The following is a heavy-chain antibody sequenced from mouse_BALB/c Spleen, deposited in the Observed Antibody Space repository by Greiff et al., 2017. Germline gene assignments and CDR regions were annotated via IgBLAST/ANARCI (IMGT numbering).Heavy chain of an antibody. CDR1: GFTFSSYA. V-gene: IGHV5-6-5*01. J-gene: IGHJ3*01. Sequence: EVQVVESGGGLVKPGGSLKLSCAASGFTFSSYAMSWVRQTPEKRLEWVASISSGGSTYYPDSVKGRFTISRDNARNILYLQMSSLRSEDTAMYYCASYGYDAWFAYWGQGTLVTVSA. CDR2: ISSGGST. D-gene: IGHD2-2*01. CDR3: ASYGYDAWFAY.